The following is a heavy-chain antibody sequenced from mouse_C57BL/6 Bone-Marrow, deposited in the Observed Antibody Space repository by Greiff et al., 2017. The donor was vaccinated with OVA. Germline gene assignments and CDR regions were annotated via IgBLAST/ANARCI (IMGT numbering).Heavy chain of an antibody. CDR2: IDPENGDT. D-gene: IGHD1-2*01. CDR1: GFNIKDDY. J-gene: IGHJ3*01. V-gene: IGHV14-4*01. Sequence: EVQLQQSGAELVRPGASVKLSCTASGFNIKDDYMHWVKQRPEQGLEWIGWIDPENGDTEYASKFQGKATITADTSSNTAYLQLSSLTSEDTAVYYGSTGGGEYGGEAWLAYWGQGTLVTVSA. CDR3: STGGGEYGGEAWLAY.